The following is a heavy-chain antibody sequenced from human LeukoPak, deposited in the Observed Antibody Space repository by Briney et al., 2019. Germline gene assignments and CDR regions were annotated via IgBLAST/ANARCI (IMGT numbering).Heavy chain of an antibody. J-gene: IGHJ4*02. CDR2: IYYSGST. CDR3: AKHRSKWLQSSFDY. V-gene: IGHV4-39*01. D-gene: IGHD5-24*01. CDR1: GGSISSSSYY. Sequence: PSETLSLTCTVSGGSISSSSYYWGWIRQPPGKGLEWIGSIYYSGSTYYNPSLKSRVTISVDTSKNQFSLKLNSVTAADTAVYYFAKHRSKWLQSSFDYWGQGPLATVSP.